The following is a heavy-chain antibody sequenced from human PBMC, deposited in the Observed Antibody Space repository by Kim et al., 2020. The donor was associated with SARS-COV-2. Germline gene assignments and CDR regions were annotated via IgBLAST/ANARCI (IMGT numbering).Heavy chain of an antibody. D-gene: IGHD6-19*01. J-gene: IGHJ4*02. CDR1: GYTFTGYY. CDR3: ARDAGYSSGCCSRGIDY. CDR2: INPNSGGT. Sequence: ASVKVSCKASGYTFTGYYMHWVRQAPGQGLEWMGRINPNSGGTNYAQKFQGRVTMTRDTSISTAYMELSRLRSDDTAVYYCARDAGYSSGCCSRGIDYWGQGTLVTVSS. V-gene: IGHV1-2*06.